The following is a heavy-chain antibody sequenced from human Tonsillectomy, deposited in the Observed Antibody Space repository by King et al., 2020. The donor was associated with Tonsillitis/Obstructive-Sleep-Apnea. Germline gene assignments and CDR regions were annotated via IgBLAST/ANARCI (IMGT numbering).Heavy chain of an antibody. D-gene: IGHD2-21*02. CDR1: AYSFTSYW. CDR2: IHPGDSET. CDR3: ARHLHLTYTYCGGDCYSGWYFDL. Sequence: VQLVESGAEVKKPGESLKISCKGSAYSFTSYWIGWVRQMPGKGLEWMGIIHPGDSETKYSPSFQGQVTISAEKSISTAFLQWSSLKASDTAMYYCARHLHLTYTYCGGDCYSGWYFDLWGRGTLVTVSS. J-gene: IGHJ2*01. V-gene: IGHV5-51*01.